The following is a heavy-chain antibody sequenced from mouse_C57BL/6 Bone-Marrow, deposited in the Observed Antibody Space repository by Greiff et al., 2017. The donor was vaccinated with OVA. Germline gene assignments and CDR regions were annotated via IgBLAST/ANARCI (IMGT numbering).Heavy chain of an antibody. CDR1: GFNIKNNY. D-gene: IGHD2-13*01. V-gene: IGHV14-3*01. CDR3: ARRVRSELSCDY. CDR2: IDTANGNT. J-gene: IGHJ2*01. Sequence: EVKLMESVAELVRPGASVKLSCTASGFNIKNNYMHWVKQRPEQGLEWIGRIDTANGNTKYAPKLQGKATITADTSSNTAYLQLSSLTSEDTAIYYCARRVRSELSCDYWGQGPTLTVSS.